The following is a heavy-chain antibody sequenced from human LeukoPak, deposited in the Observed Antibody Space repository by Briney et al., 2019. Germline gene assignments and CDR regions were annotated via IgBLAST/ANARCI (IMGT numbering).Heavy chain of an antibody. CDR3: ARRPEITMVRGAIYS. CDR1: GFTFSSYP. CDR2: ISFDGTKK. V-gene: IGHV3-30-3*01. Sequence: GGSLRLSCAASGFTFSSYPWHWVRQAPGRGLEWLAVISFDGTKKYYGDSVRGRFTISRDNSKNTLFLQMNSLSAEDTAVYYCARRPEITMVRGAIYSWGQGTLVTVSS. D-gene: IGHD3-10*01. J-gene: IGHJ4*02.